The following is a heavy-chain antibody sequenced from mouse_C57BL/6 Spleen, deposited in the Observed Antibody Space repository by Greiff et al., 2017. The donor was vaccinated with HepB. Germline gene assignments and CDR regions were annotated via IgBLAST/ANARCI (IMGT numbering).Heavy chain of an antibody. CDR1: GFTFSSYA. Sequence: DVHLVESGEGLVKPGGSLKLSCAASGFTFSSYAMSWVRQTPEKRLEWVAYISSGGDYIYYADTVKGRFTISRDNARNTLYLQMSSLKSEDTAMNYCTRDVTTVVETAHYFDYWGQGTTLTVSS. J-gene: IGHJ2*01. V-gene: IGHV5-9-1*02. CDR2: ISSGGDYI. D-gene: IGHD1-1*01. CDR3: TRDVTTVVETAHYFDY.